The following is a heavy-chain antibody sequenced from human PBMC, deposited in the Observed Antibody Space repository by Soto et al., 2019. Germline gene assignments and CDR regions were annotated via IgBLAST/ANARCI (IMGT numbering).Heavy chain of an antibody. Sequence: ASVKVSCKASGYTFTSYGISWVRQAPGQGLEWMGWISAYNGNTNYAQKLRGRVTMTTDTSTSTAYMELRSLRSDDTAVYYCARDRGYYGSGSYRRYFDYWGQGTLVTVSS. CDR2: ISAYNGNT. D-gene: IGHD3-10*01. J-gene: IGHJ4*02. V-gene: IGHV1-18*04. CDR3: ARDRGYYGSGSYRRYFDY. CDR1: GYTFTSYG.